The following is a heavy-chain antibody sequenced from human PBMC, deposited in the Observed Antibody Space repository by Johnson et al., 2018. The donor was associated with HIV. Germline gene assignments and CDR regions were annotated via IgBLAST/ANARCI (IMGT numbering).Heavy chain of an antibody. CDR2: IWYDGGNK. Sequence: QMQLVESGGGVVQPGRSVRLYCAASGFIFSTYGMHWVRQAPGKGLEWVAVIWYDGGNKYYADSVKGRFTVSRDNSKNTRYLQMNSRRAEDTALYYWAKDRGRPGAPAGLDIWCQGTMVPVSS. V-gene: IGHV3-33*06. CDR1: GFIFSTYG. J-gene: IGHJ3*02. D-gene: IGHD6-19*01. CDR3: AKDRGRPGAPAGLDI.